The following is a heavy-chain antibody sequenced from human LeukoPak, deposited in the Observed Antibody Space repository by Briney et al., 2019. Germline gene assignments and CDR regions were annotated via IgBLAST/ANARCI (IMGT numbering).Heavy chain of an antibody. Sequence: GGSLRLSCAASGFTFSSHAMSCVRQAPGKGLEWVSAISGSGGSTYYADSVKGRLTISRDNSKNTLYLQLNSLRAEDTAVYYCAKGVTIFGVVSPNDYWGQGTLVTVSS. CDR2: ISGSGGST. V-gene: IGHV3-23*01. J-gene: IGHJ4*02. CDR3: AKGVTIFGVVSPNDY. D-gene: IGHD3-3*01. CDR1: GFTFSSHA.